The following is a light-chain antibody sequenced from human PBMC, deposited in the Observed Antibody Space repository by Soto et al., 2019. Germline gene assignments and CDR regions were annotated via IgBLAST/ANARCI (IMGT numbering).Light chain of an antibody. J-gene: IGKJ1*01. V-gene: IGKV3-20*01. CDR1: QSVSGRY. CDR2: GAS. CDR3: QQYGSTPWT. Sequence: IVLTQSPGTLSLSPGERATLSCRASQSVSGRYLAWYQQKPGQAPRPLIYGASSRDSGIPDRFSGSGSGTDFTLTISRLEPEDFAVYYCQQYGSTPWTFGQGTKVEIK.